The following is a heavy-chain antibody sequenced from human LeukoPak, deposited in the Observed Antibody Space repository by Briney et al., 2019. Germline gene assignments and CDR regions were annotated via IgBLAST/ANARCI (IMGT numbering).Heavy chain of an antibody. D-gene: IGHD1-26*01. J-gene: IGHJ3*02. V-gene: IGHV1-18*01. Sequence: ASVKVSCKASGYTFTSYGISCVRQAPGQGLEWMGWISAYNGNTNYAQKLQGRVTMTTDTSTSTAYMELRSLRSDDTAVYYCARAQTRYRKGAFDIWGQGTMVTVSS. CDR3: ARAQTRYRKGAFDI. CDR1: GYTFTSYG. CDR2: ISAYNGNT.